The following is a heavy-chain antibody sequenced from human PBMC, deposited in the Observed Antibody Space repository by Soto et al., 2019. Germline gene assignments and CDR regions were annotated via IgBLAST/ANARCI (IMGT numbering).Heavy chain of an antibody. V-gene: IGHV4-39*01. CDR3: ARYHYCDTRWFDP. CDR2: VFSSGTT. Sequence: SETLSLTCTASGGSIGSSTQYWGWIRQPPGQGLEWIGNVFSSGTTYYNPSLKSRVTISVDTSKNQFSLKLSSVTAADSAIYYCARYHYCDTRWFDPWGQGTLVTVSS. D-gene: IGHD3-22*01. CDR1: GGSIGSSTQY. J-gene: IGHJ5*02.